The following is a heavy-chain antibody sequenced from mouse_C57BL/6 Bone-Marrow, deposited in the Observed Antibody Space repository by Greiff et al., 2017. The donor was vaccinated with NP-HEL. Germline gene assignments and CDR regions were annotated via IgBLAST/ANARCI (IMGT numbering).Heavy chain of an antibody. CDR1: GYAFSSSW. Sequence: QVQLKESGPELVKPGASVKISCKASGYAFSSSWMNWVKQRPGKGLEWIGRIYPGDGDTNYNGKFKGKATLTADKSSSTAYMQLSSLTSEDSAVYFCARRQLRLPHFDYWGQGTTLTVSS. J-gene: IGHJ2*01. D-gene: IGHD3-2*02. CDR3: ARRQLRLPHFDY. CDR2: IYPGDGDT. V-gene: IGHV1-82*01.